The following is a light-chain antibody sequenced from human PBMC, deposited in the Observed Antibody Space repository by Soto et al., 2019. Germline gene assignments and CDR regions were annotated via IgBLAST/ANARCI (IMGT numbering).Light chain of an antibody. J-gene: IGKJ2*02. CDR1: QSISSY. CDR2: AAS. Sequence: DIQMTKSPSSLSASVGDRVTLTCRASQSISSYLNWYQQKPGNAPKLLIYAASSLQSGVPSRFSGSGSGTDFTLTISSLQPEDFATYYCQQSYSTPRTFGQGTKLEIK. CDR3: QQSYSTPRT. V-gene: IGKV1-39*01.